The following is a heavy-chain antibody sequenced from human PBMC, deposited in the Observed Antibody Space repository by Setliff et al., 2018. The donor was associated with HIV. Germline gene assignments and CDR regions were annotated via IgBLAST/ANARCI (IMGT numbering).Heavy chain of an antibody. J-gene: IGHJ4*02. CDR1: GYSISTAYY. D-gene: IGHD5-18*01. CDR2: IYYSGST. Sequence: SETLSLTCAVSGYSISTAYYWGWIRQPPGKGLEWIGYIYYSGSTSYNPSLKSRVTISVDTSKNQFSLRLNSVTAADTAVYYCARVPRQLLKGAAAYFDYWGQGTLVTVSS. CDR3: ARVPRQLLKGAAAYFDY. V-gene: IGHV4-59*01.